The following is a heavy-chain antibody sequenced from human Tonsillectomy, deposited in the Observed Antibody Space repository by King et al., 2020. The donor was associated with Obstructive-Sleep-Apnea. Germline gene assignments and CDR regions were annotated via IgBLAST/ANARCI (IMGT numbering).Heavy chain of an antibody. CDR2: IYYSGST. CDR1: GGSISSYY. D-gene: IGHD3-10*01. Sequence: QLQESGPGLVKPSETLSLTCTVSGGSISSYYWSWIRQPPGKGLEWIGYIYYSGSTNYNPSLKSRVTISVDTSKNQFSLKLSSVTAAATAVYYCARDAHRGAMVLNWFDPWGQGTLVTVSS. CDR3: ARDAHRGAMVLNWFDP. V-gene: IGHV4-59*01. J-gene: IGHJ5*02.